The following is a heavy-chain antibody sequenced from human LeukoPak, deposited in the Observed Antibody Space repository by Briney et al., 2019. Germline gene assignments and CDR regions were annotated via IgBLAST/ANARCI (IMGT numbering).Heavy chain of an antibody. D-gene: IGHD1-26*01. V-gene: IGHV4-39*01. CDR1: GGSISSSSYY. CDR2: IYYSGST. CDR3: ARQDSGSYLYFDY. J-gene: IGHJ4*02. Sequence: NPSETLSLTCTVSGGSISSSSYYWGWIRQPPGKGLEWIGSIYYSGSTYYNPSLKSRVTISVDTSKNQFPLKLSSVTAADTAVYYCARQDSGSYLYFDYWGQGTLVTVSS.